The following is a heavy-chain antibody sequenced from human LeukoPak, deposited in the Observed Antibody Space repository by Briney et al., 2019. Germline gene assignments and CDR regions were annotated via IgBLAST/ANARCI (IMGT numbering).Heavy chain of an antibody. CDR1: GGSIRSSYYY. J-gene: IGHJ4*02. Sequence: SETLSLTCTVSGGSIRSSYYYWGWIRQPPGKGLEWIGSIYDSGSTYYNPSLKSRVTISVDTSKNQFSLKLSSVTAADTAVYYCARDQAVDSGFDYWGQGTLVTVSS. V-gene: IGHV4-39*07. CDR2: IYDSGST. D-gene: IGHD2-15*01. CDR3: ARDQAVDSGFDY.